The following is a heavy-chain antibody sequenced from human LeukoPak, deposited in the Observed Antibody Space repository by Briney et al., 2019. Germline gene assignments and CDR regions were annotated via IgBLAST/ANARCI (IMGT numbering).Heavy chain of an antibody. J-gene: IGHJ4*02. CDR1: GFTFSSYA. V-gene: IGHV3-30*04. D-gene: IGHD3-22*01. CDR3: AKDSSYYDSSGYSFDY. CDR2: ISYDGSNK. Sequence: GGSLTLSCAASGFTFSSYAMHWVRQAPGKGLEWEAVISYDGSNKYYADSVRGRFTISRDNSKNTLYLQMNSLRAEDTAVYYCAKDSSYYDSSGYSFDYWGQGTLVTVSS.